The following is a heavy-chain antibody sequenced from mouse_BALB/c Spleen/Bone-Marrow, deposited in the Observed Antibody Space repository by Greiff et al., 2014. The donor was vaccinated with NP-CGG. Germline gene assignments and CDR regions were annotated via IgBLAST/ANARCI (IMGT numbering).Heavy chain of an antibody. V-gene: IGHV2-2*02. CDR3: ARNHRGYYFDY. D-gene: IGHD3-1*01. Sequence: VKLMESGPGLVQPSQSLSITCTVSGFSLSSYGVHWVRQSPGKGLEWLGVIWSGGSTDYNAAFIPRLTISKDNSKSQVFFKMTSLQANDTAIYYCARNHRGYYFDYWGQGTTLTVSS. CDR1: GFSLSSYG. CDR2: IWSGGST. J-gene: IGHJ2*01.